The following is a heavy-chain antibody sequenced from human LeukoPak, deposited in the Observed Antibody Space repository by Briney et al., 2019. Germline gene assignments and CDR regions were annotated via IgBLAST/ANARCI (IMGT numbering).Heavy chain of an antibody. CDR3: ACYDILTGYYGFDY. V-gene: IGHV1-24*01. J-gene: IGHJ4*02. CDR2: FDPEDGET. Sequence: ASVKVSCKVSGYTLTELSMHWVRQAPGKGLEWMGGFDPEDGETIYARKFQGRVTMTEDTSTDTAYMELSSLRSEDTAVYYCACYDILTGYYGFDYWGQGTLVTVSS. D-gene: IGHD3-9*01. CDR1: GYTLTELS.